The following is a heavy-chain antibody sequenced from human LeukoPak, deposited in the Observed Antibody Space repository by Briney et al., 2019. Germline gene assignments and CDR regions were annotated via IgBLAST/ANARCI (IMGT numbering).Heavy chain of an antibody. J-gene: IGHJ5*02. CDR1: GGSISSGGYY. V-gene: IGHV4-31*03. Sequence: PSETLSLTCTVSGGSISSGGYYWRWIRQHRGKVLEWVEYIYYSGSTYYNPSLKSRVTISVDTSKNQFSLKLSSVTAADTAVYYCARVAYSSSWYWFDPWGQGTLVTVSS. CDR2: IYYSGST. D-gene: IGHD6-13*01. CDR3: ARVAYSSSWYWFDP.